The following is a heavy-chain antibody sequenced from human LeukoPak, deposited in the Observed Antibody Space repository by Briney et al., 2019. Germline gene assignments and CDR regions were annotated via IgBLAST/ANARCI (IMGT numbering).Heavy chain of an antibody. CDR2: ISNSDNST. V-gene: IGHV3-23*01. J-gene: IGHJ4*02. CDR3: AREGITVSHNLDY. Sequence: GGSLRLSCAASGFTLSSYGMSWVRQAPGKGLEWVSTISNSDNSTYYTDSVKGRFTFSRDNSKNTLYLQMNSLSAEDTAVYYCAREGITVSHNLDYWGQGTLVPVSS. CDR1: GFTLSSYG. D-gene: IGHD3-16*01.